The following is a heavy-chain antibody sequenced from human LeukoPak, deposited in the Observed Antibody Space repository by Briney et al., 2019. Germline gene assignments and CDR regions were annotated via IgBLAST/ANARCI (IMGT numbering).Heavy chain of an antibody. Sequence: SETLSLTCTVSGGSISSHYWSWIRQPPGKGLEWIGYIYYSGSTNYNPSLKSRVTISVDTSKNQFSLKLSSVTAADTAVYYCVRGLLLRRDWFDPWGQETLVTVSS. CDR3: VRGLLLRRDWFDP. CDR1: GGSISSHY. D-gene: IGHD3-22*01. V-gene: IGHV4-59*11. J-gene: IGHJ5*02. CDR2: IYYSGST.